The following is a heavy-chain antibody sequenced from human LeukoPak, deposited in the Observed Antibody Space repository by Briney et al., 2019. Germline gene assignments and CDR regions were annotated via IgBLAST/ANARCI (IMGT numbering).Heavy chain of an antibody. J-gene: IGHJ3*02. Sequence: NPSETLSLTCTVSGGSISSYYWSWIRQPAGKGLEWIGRIYISGSTNYNPSLKSRVTMSVDTSKNQFSLKLSSVTAADTAVYYCARVCSSTSCYIAFDIWGQGTMVTVSS. CDR1: GGSISSYY. CDR2: IYISGST. D-gene: IGHD2-2*02. V-gene: IGHV4-4*07. CDR3: ARVCSSTSCYIAFDI.